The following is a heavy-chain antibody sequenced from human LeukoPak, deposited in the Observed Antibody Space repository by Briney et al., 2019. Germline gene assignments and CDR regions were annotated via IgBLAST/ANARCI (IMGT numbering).Heavy chain of an antibody. V-gene: IGHV3-23*01. Sequence: GGSLRLSCAASGFTFSSYGMSWVRQPPGKWLEWVSSITGTDLTKYYADSVKGRFTISRDNSKNTLYLQMNRLRAEDTAVYYCARANYGSGSNYYYGLDVWGQGTTVTVSS. CDR3: ARANYGSGSNYYYGLDV. J-gene: IGHJ6*01. D-gene: IGHD3-10*01. CDR1: GFTFSSYG. CDR2: ITGTDLTK.